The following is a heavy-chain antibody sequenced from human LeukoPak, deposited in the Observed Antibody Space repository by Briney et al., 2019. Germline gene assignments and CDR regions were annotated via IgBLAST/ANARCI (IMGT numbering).Heavy chain of an antibody. CDR3: ARGAAYYYYYMDV. Sequence: SETLSLTCAVYGGSFSGYYWSWIRQPPGKGLEWIGEINHSGSTNYNPSLKSRVTISVGTSKNQFSLKLSSVTAADTAVYYCARGAAYYYYYMDVWGKGTTVTVSS. J-gene: IGHJ6*03. CDR2: INHSGST. CDR1: GGSFSGYY. D-gene: IGHD6-13*01. V-gene: IGHV4-34*01.